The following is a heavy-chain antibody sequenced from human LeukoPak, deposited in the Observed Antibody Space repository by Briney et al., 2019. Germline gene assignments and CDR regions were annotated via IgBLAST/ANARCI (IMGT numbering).Heavy chain of an antibody. V-gene: IGHV1-69*05. CDR2: IIPIFGTA. CDR1: GGTFSSYA. Sequence: SVKVSCKASGGTFSSYAISWVRQAPGQGLEWMGGIIPIFGTANYAQKFQGRVTITTDESTSTAYMELSSLRSEDTAVYYCARLEVEYSSSSAARYYYYYMDVWGKGTTVTVSS. CDR3: ARLEVEYSSSSAARYYYYYMDV. J-gene: IGHJ6*03. D-gene: IGHD6-6*01.